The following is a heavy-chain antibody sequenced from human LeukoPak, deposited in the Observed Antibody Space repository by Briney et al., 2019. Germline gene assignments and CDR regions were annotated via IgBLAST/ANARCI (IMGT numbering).Heavy chain of an antibody. CDR2: INPNSGGT. V-gene: IGHV1-2*02. J-gene: IGHJ3*02. D-gene: IGHD3-10*01. Sequence: VKVSCKASGGTFSSYAISWVRQAPGQGLEWMGCINPNSGGTNYAQKFQGRVTLTRDTSISTAYMELSRLRSDDTAVYYCARGPESGAFDIWGQGTIVTVSS. CDR3: ARGPESGAFDI. CDR1: GGTFSSYA.